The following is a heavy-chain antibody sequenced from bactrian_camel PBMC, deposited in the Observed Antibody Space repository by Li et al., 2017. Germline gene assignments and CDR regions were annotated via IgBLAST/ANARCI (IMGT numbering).Heavy chain of an antibody. CDR1: GNTFASHC. CDR2: IGTGGGRT. CDR3: AADLRGAYCGRAWYQYNY. J-gene: IGHJ4*01. D-gene: IGHD3*01. Sequence: VQLVESGGDSVQAGGSLRLSCAASGNTFASHCMAWFRQAPGKAREGVAVIGTGGGRTLYGDSVKGRFTISRDRAKNMLYLQMNSLQPEDTAMYYCAADLRGAYCGRAWYQYNYRGQGTQVTVS. V-gene: IGHV3-3*01.